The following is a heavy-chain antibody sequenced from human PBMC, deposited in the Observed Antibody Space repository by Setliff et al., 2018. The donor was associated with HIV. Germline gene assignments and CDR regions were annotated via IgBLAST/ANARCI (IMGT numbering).Heavy chain of an antibody. CDR2: ITSDSSVK. CDR1: GFSFSTHD. Sequence: GRSLRLSCTASGFSFSTHDMNWVRQAPGKGLEWISYITSDSSVKYYADSVKGRFTISRDNAGRSLYLQMNSLKVEDTAVYYCTAGHYGPNPWGQGTPVTVSS. CDR3: TAGHYGPNP. V-gene: IGHV3-48*03. D-gene: IGHD3-10*01. J-gene: IGHJ5*01.